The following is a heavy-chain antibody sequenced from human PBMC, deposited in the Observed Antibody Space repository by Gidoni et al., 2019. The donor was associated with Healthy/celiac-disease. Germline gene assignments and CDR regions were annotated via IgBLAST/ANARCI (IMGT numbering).Heavy chain of an antibody. CDR2: IRGSGGST. CDR1: GFTFSSYA. J-gene: IGHJ4*02. V-gene: IGHV3-23*01. Sequence: EVQLLESGGGLVQPGGSLRLSCAASGFTFSSYAMSWVRQAPGKGLEWVSAIRGSGGSTYYADSVKGRFTISRDNSKNTLYLQMNSLRAEDTAVYYCAKGKGVYSSGWPRGPFDYWGQGTLVTVSS. D-gene: IGHD6-19*01. CDR3: AKGKGVYSSGWPRGPFDY.